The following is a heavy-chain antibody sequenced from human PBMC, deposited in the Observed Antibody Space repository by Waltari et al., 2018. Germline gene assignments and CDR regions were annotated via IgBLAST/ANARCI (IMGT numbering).Heavy chain of an antibody. D-gene: IGHD3-22*01. CDR3: AVITMIVVVTENY. CDR1: GGSISSYY. V-gene: IGHV4-59*08. CDR2: IYYSGST. Sequence: QVQLQESGPGLVKPSETLSLTCTVSGGSISSYYWSWIRQPPGKGLEWIGYIYYSGSTNYNPSRKSRVTISVDTSKNQFSLKLSSVTTADTAVYYCAVITMIVVVTENYWGQGTLVTVSS. J-gene: IGHJ4*02.